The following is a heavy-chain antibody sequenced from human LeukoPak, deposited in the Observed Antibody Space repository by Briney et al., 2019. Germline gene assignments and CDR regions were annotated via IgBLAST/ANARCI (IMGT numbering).Heavy chain of an antibody. Sequence: SGTLSLTCTASGGSINSDYYSWIRQPPGKGLEWIGYINYSGNTNYNPSLKSRVTMAVDRSKNQLSLKLSSVSAADTAVYYCAREEITAAGRSLDYWGQGTLVTVSS. CDR3: AREEITAAGRSLDY. V-gene: IGHV4-59*12. CDR1: GGSINSDY. CDR2: INYSGNT. D-gene: IGHD6-13*01. J-gene: IGHJ4*02.